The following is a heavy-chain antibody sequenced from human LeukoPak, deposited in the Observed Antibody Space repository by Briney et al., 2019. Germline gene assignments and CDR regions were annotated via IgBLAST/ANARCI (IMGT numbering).Heavy chain of an antibody. CDR1: GFTFSNYG. J-gene: IGHJ4*02. D-gene: IGHD2-15*01. CDR3: AKSPRFCSGGSCLDFGY. CDR2: ISYDGTTK. V-gene: IGHV3-30*18. Sequence: GGSLRLSCAASGFTFSNYGMHWVRQAPGKGLEWVAVISYDGTTKYYADSVKGRFTISRDNSKNTLYLQMNGLRAEDTAVYYCAKSPRFCSGGSCLDFGYWGQGTLVTVSS.